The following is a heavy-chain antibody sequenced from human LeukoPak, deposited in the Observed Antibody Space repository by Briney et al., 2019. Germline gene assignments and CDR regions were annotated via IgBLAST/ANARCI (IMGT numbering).Heavy chain of an antibody. V-gene: IGHV3-74*01. CDR3: ARARLWFDP. CDR2: INSDGSST. D-gene: IGHD6-25*01. J-gene: IGHJ5*02. Sequence: PGGSLRLSCAASGFTFSDYYMSWIRQAPGKGLVWVSRINSDGSSTSYADSVKGRFTISRDNAKNTLYLQMNSLRAEDTAVYYCARARLWFDPWGQGTLVTVSS. CDR1: GFTFSDYY.